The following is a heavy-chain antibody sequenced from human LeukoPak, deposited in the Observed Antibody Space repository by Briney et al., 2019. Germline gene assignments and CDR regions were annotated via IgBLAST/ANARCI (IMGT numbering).Heavy chain of an antibody. CDR2: ISSSGSTI. J-gene: IGHJ4*02. D-gene: IGHD2-2*01. CDR1: GFTFSDYY. CDR3: ASVVPAGPVDY. Sequence: GGSLRPSCAASGFTFSDYYMSWIRQAPGKGLEWVSYISSSGSTIYYADSVRGRFTISRDNAKNSLYLQMNSLRAEDTAVYYCASVVPAGPVDYWGQGTLVTVSS. V-gene: IGHV3-11*04.